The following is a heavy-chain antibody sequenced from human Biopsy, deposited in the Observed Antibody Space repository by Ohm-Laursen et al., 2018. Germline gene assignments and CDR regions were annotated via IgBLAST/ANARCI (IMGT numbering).Heavy chain of an antibody. CDR1: EGTFSNYG. CDR2: NIPILGTG. Sequence: SVKVSCKAPEGTFSNYGVNWVRQAPGQRLEWLGGNIPILGTGNYAHQFQDRVTVVADTSTSTATMELRSLRSDDTAVYYCATKLTGYFHHWGQGTLVIVSS. V-gene: IGHV1-69*06. CDR3: ATKLTGYFHH. D-gene: IGHD3-9*01. J-gene: IGHJ1*01.